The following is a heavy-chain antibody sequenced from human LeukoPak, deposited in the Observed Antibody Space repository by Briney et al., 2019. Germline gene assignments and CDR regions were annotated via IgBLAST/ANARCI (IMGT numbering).Heavy chain of an antibody. CDR3: ARDSLWARYCSGGSCYTPGY. V-gene: IGHV1-18*01. J-gene: IGHJ4*02. Sequence: AASVTVSCKASAYTFTSYGISWVRQAPGQGLEWMGWISAYNGNTNYAQKLQGRVTMTTDASTSTAYMELRSLRSDDTAVYYCARDSLWARYCSGGSCYTPGYWGQGTLVTVSS. CDR2: ISAYNGNT. CDR1: AYTFTSYG. D-gene: IGHD2-15*01.